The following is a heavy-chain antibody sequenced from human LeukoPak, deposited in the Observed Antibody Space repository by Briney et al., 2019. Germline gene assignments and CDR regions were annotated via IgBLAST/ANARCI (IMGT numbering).Heavy chain of an antibody. V-gene: IGHV4-59*01. Sequence: SETLSLTCTVSGGSISSYYWSWIRQPPGKGLEWSGYIYYSGSTNYNPSLKSRATISVDTSKNQFSLKLSSVTAADTAVYYCARAASTGYYYYYMDVWGKGTTVTVSS. J-gene: IGHJ6*03. CDR1: GGSISSYY. D-gene: IGHD1-14*01. CDR2: IYYSGST. CDR3: ARAASTGYYYYYMDV.